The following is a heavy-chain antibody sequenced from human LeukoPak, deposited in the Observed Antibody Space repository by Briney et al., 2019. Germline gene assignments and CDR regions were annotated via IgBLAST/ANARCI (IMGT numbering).Heavy chain of an antibody. CDR3: ARDYVGATTPYFDY. Sequence: GGSLRLSCAVSRFTFTAAWMSWVRQAPGKGLEWVAVISYDGSNKYYADSVKGRFTISRDNSKNTLYLQMNSLRAEDTAVYYCARDYVGATTPYFDYWGQGTLVTVSS. J-gene: IGHJ4*02. V-gene: IGHV3-30-3*01. CDR1: RFTFTAAW. CDR2: ISYDGSNK. D-gene: IGHD1-26*01.